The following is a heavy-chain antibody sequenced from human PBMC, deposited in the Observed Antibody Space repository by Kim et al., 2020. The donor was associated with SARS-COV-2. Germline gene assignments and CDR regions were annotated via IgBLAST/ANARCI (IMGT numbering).Heavy chain of an antibody. Sequence: GESLKISRKGSGYSFTNHWIAWVRQMPGKGLEWMGIIFPGDSDTKYNPSFKGQVTMSADNSINTAYLKWSSLEASDTAIYYCAGRGPEELRPSVMDVWGQGTTVTVSS. J-gene: IGHJ6*02. CDR3: AGRGPEELRPSVMDV. CDR1: GYSFTNHW. V-gene: IGHV5-51*01. D-gene: IGHD3-10*01. CDR2: IFPGDSDT.